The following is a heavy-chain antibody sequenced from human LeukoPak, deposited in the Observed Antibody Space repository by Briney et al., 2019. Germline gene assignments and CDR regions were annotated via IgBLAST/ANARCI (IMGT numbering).Heavy chain of an antibody. J-gene: IGHJ6*03. V-gene: IGHV4-39*01. Sequence: PSETLSLTCTVSGGSISSSSYYWGWIRQPPGKGLEWIGSIYYSGSTYYNPSLKSRVTISVDTSKNQFSLKLSSVTAADTAVYYCARQRQQLVWSGYYYMDVWGKGTTVTISS. D-gene: IGHD6-13*01. CDR2: IYYSGST. CDR1: GGSISSSSYY. CDR3: ARQRQQLVWSGYYYMDV.